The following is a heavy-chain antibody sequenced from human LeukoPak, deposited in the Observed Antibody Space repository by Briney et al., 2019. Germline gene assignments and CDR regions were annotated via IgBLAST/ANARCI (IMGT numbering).Heavy chain of an antibody. V-gene: IGHV4-59*01. J-gene: IGHJ6*02. D-gene: IGHD6-6*01. CDR3: ARARRYYYGMDV. Sequence: SETLSLTCAVYGGSFSGYYWSWIRQPPGKGLEWIGYIYYSGSTNYNPSLKSRVTISVDTSRNQFSLKLSSVTAADTAVYYCARARRYYYGMDVWGQGTTVTVSS. CDR2: IYYSGST. CDR1: GGSFSGYY.